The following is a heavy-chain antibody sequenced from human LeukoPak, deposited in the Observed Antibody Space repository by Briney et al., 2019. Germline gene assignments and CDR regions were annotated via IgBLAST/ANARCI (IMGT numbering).Heavy chain of an antibody. CDR3: AREDAYSFEC. V-gene: IGHV1-2*02. CDR2: IHPNRGVT. Sequence: ASVTVSCKASGYTFTTYYLHWVRQLPGQGPDWEGGIHPNRGVTEYAQKFQDRVTMIRARSISTIYMELRRLKSDDTAVYYCAREDAYSFECWGEGTLVTVSS. CDR1: GYTFTTYY. D-gene: IGHD2-15*01. J-gene: IGHJ4*02.